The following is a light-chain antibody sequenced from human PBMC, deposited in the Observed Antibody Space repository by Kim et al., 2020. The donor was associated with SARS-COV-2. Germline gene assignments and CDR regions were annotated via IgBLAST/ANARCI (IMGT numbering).Light chain of an antibody. J-gene: IGKJ1*01. V-gene: IGKV1-5*03. Sequence: ASVGDRVTITCRASQGISVWLAWYQHKSGRAPKLLIYKASSLESGVPARISASGSGSEFILTIDSLQPDDTGTYYCQQYSAYPRTFGQGTKVDIK. CDR3: QQYSAYPRT. CDR1: QGISVW. CDR2: KAS.